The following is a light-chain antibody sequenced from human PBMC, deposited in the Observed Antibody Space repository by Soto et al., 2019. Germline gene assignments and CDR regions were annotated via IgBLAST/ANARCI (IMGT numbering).Light chain of an antibody. CDR2: EVS. J-gene: IGLJ1*01. CDR3: SSYTSSSTGV. V-gene: IGLV2-14*01. Sequence: QSALTQPASVSGSPGQSITISCTGTSSDVGGYNYVSWYQQHPGKAPKLMIYEVSNRPSGVSNRFSGSKSGNTASLTISGLQAEDEADYYCSSYTSSSTGVFGTETKLTVL. CDR1: SSDVGGYNY.